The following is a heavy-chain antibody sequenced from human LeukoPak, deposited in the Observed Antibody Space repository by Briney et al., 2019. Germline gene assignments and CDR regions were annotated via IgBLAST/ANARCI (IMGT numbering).Heavy chain of an antibody. CDR2: IYYSGST. V-gene: IGHV4-39*07. Sequence: SETLSLTCAVYGGSFSSYYWGWIRQPPGKGLEWIGSIYYSGSTYYNPSLKSRVTISVDTSKNQFSLKLSSVTAADTAVYYCARGGHYYGSGSYLTPFDYWGQGTLVTVSS. CDR3: ARGGHYYGSGSYLTPFDY. J-gene: IGHJ4*02. D-gene: IGHD3-10*01. CDR1: GGSFSSYY.